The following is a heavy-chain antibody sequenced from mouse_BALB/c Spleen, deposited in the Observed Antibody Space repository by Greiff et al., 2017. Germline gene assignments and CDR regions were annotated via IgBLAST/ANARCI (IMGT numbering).Heavy chain of an antibody. CDR1: GFNIKDYY. V-gene: IGHV14-1*02. CDR3: ARGGPYAMDY. J-gene: IGHJ4*01. Sequence: VQLQQSGAELVRPGALVKLSCKASGFNIKDYYMHWVKQRPEQGLEWIGWIDPENGNTIYDPKFQGKASITADTSSNTDYLQLSSLTSEDTAVYYCARGGPYAMDYWGQGTSVTVSS. CDR2: IDPENGNT. D-gene: IGHD3-3*01.